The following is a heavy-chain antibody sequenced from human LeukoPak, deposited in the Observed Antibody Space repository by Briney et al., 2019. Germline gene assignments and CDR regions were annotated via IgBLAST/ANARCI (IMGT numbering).Heavy chain of an antibody. D-gene: IGHD3-10*01. CDR2: ISGSGGST. J-gene: IGHJ6*02. V-gene: IGHV3-23*01. CDR3: AKDRPKNYYGSGSHMDV. CDR1: GFTFSSYA. Sequence: GGSLRLSCAASGFTFSSYAMSWVRQAPGKGLEWVSAISGSGGSTYYADSVKGRFTISRDNSKNTLYLQMNSLRAEDTAVYYCAKDRPKNYYGSGSHMDVWGQGTTVTVSS.